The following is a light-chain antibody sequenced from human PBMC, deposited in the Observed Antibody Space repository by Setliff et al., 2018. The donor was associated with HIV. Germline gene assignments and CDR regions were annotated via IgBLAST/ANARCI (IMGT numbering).Light chain of an antibody. J-gene: IGLJ1*01. V-gene: IGLV2-23*02. CDR3: CSYSRSTVPYV. CDR2: NVY. CDR1: SSDIGGHNL. Sequence: QSALTQVASVSGSLGQLITISCTGSSSDIGGHNLVSWFRVDPGKAPKLIIYNVYLLASGVSPRFSASKPGNTASLTIFGLQSEDEGDYYCCSYSRSTVPYVFGSGTKVTVL.